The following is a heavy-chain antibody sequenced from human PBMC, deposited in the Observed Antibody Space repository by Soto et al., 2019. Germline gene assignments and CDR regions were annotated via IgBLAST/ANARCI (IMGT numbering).Heavy chain of an antibody. CDR2: ISGSGGST. J-gene: IGHJ4*02. D-gene: IGHD6-19*01. CDR3: AKDRIAVAGTGYYFDY. CDR1: GFAFSSYA. V-gene: IGHV3-23*01. Sequence: GGSLRLSCAASGFAFSSYAMSWVRQAPGKGLEWVSAISGSGGSTYFADSVRGRFTISRDNSKNTLHLQMNSLRAEDTAVYYCAKDRIAVAGTGYYFDYWGQGTLVTVSS.